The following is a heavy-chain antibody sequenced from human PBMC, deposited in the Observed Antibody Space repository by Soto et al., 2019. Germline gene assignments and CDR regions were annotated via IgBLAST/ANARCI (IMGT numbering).Heavy chain of an antibody. D-gene: IGHD4-4*01. V-gene: IGHV1-8*01. CDR2: MNPNSGNT. J-gene: IGHJ4*02. CDR3: AKVPHDYSNYGVDY. CDR1: GYTFTSYD. Sequence: QVQLVQSGAEVKKPGASVKVSCKASGYTFTSYDINWVRQATGQGLEWMGWMNPNSGNTGYAQKFQGRVTMTRNTSISTAYMELSSLRSEDTAVYYCAKVPHDYSNYGVDYCGQGTLVTVSS.